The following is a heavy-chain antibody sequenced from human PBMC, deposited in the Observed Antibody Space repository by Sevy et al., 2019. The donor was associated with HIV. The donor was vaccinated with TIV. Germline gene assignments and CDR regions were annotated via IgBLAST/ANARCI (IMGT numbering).Heavy chain of an antibody. CDR2: ISSSGDAI. CDR1: GFTFSDYY. V-gene: IGHV3-11*01. CDR3: AGDHVKDGELVYYNYSALDV. Sequence: GGSLRLSCAASGFTFSDYYMSWIRQAPGKGLQWISYISSSGDAIYYADSVKGRFTISRDNAKNSLYLQMNSQRAEDTAFYYGAGDHVKDGELVYYNYSALDVWGRGTTVTVSS. J-gene: IGHJ6*02. D-gene: IGHD4-17*01.